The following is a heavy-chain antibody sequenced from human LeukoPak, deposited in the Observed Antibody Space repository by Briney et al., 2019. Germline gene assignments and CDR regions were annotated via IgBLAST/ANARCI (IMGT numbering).Heavy chain of an antibody. V-gene: IGHV4-59*01. D-gene: IGHD6-13*01. CDR2: IYCSGST. CDR1: GGSISSYY. J-gene: IGHJ3*02. Sequence: SETLSLTCTVSGGSISSYYWSWIRQPPGKGLEWIGYIYCSGSTNYNPSLKSRVTISVDTSKNQFSLKLSSVTAADTAVYYCARGPSGYSSSWYLGGAFDIWGQGTMVTVSS. CDR3: ARGPSGYSSSWYLGGAFDI.